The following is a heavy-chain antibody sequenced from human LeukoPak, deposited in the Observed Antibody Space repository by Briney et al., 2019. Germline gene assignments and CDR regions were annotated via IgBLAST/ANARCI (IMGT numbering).Heavy chain of an antibody. D-gene: IGHD3-22*01. V-gene: IGHV3-11*05. CDR3: ARDAHYDSSGYLPDY. Sequence: GESLRLSCAASGFTFSDYYMSWIRQAPGKGLEWVSYICSSSSYTNYADSVKGRFTISRDNAKNSLYLQMNSLRAEDTAVYYCARDAHYDSSGYLPDYWDQGTLVTV. CDR2: ICSSSSYT. CDR1: GFTFSDYY. J-gene: IGHJ4*02.